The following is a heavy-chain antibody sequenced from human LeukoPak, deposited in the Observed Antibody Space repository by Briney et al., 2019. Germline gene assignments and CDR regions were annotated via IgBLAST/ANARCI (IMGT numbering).Heavy chain of an antibody. CDR2: IYTSGST. Sequence: SETLSLTCTVSGGSISSGSYYWSWIRQPAGKGLEWIGRIYTSGSTNYNPSLTSRVTISVDKAKNQFSLKLSSVTAADTAVYYCARDGAGGDSSGYFMRSNWFDPWGQGTLVTVSS. D-gene: IGHD3-22*01. V-gene: IGHV4-61*02. CDR1: GGSISSGSYY. CDR3: ARDGAGGDSSGYFMRSNWFDP. J-gene: IGHJ5*02.